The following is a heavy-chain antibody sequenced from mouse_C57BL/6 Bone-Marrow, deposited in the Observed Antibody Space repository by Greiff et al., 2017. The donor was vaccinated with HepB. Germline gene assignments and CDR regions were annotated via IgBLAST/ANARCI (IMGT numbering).Heavy chain of an antibody. CDR1: GFTFSDYY. Sequence: EVHLVESGGGLVQPGGSLKLSCAASGFTFSDYYMYWVRQTPEKRLEWVAYISNGGGSTYYPDTVKGRFTISRDNAKNTLYLQMSRLKSEDTAMYYCARHPPKLAYFDYWGQGTTLTVSS. J-gene: IGHJ2*01. V-gene: IGHV5-12*01. D-gene: IGHD1-3*01. CDR2: ISNGGGST. CDR3: ARHPPKLAYFDY.